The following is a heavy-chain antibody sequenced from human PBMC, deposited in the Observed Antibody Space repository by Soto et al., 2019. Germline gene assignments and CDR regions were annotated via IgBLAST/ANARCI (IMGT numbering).Heavy chain of an antibody. J-gene: IGHJ4*02. CDR1: GYGFTTYG. D-gene: IGHD1-1*01. CDR3: ARERYGDY. Sequence: QVHLVQSGAEVKKPGASVKVSCKGSGYGFTTYGITWVRQAPGQGLEWMAWISAHNGNTNYAQKLQGRVTVTRDTSTSTADMELRSLRSDDTTVYYCARERYGDYWGKGALVTVSS. V-gene: IGHV1-18*01. CDR2: ISAHNGNT.